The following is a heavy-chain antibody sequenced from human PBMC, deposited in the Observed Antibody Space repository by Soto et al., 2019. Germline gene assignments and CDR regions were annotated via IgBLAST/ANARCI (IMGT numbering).Heavy chain of an antibody. D-gene: IGHD6-13*01. J-gene: IGHJ4*02. Sequence: EVQLLESGGGLVQPGGSLRLSCAASGFTFSSYAMSWVRQAPGKGLEWVSAISGSGGSTYYAYSVKGRFTISRDNSKNSLYLQMNSLRAEDTAVYYCAKDLGEGYSVHWGQGTLVTVSS. CDR3: AKDLGEGYSVH. CDR2: ISGSGGST. V-gene: IGHV3-23*01. CDR1: GFTFSSYA.